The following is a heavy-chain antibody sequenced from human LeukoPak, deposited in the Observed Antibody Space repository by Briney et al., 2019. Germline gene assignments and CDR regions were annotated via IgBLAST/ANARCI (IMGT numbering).Heavy chain of an antibody. CDR1: GYAFTSYG. V-gene: IGHV1-18*01. CDR3: ARETGLYFDY. D-gene: IGHD1-1*01. J-gene: IGHJ4*02. Sequence: ASVKVSCKASGYAFTSYGISWVRQAPGQGLEWMGWISAYNGNTNYAQKLQGRVTMTTDTSTSTAYMELRSLGFDDTAVYYCARETGLYFDYWGQGTLVTVSS. CDR2: ISAYNGNT.